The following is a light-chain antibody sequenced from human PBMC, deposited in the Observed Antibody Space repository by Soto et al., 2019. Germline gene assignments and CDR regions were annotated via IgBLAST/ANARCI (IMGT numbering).Light chain of an antibody. J-gene: IGKJ4*01. V-gene: IGKV1-39*01. CDR2: AAS. CDR3: QQSYSSSLT. CDR1: QSISIY. Sequence: DIQMTQSPSSLSASVGDRVTITCRASQSISIYLNWYQQKPGEAPNLLIYAASSLQSGVPSRFSGSGSGTDFTLTISSLQPEDFATYHCQQSYSSSLTLGGGTKVEIK.